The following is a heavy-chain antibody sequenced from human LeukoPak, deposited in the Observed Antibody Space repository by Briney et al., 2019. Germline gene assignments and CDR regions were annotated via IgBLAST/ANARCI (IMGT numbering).Heavy chain of an antibody. CDR1: GGTFSSYA. Sequence: ASVKVSCKASGGTFSSYAISWVRQAPGQGLEWMGRIIPIFGIANYAQKFQGRVTITADKSTSTAYMELSSLRSEDTAVYYCAKDRTRLRLWGGSGEIDYWGQGTLVTVSS. J-gene: IGHJ4*02. D-gene: IGHD3-10*01. CDR2: IIPIFGIA. V-gene: IGHV1-69*04. CDR3: AKDRTRLRLWGGSGEIDY.